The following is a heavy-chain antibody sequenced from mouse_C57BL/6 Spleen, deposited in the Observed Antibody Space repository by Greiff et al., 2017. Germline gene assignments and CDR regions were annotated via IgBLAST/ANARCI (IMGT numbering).Heavy chain of an antibody. D-gene: IGHD1-1*01. V-gene: IGHV2-6-1*01. CDR2: IWSNGST. J-gene: IGHJ4*01. Sequence: VHLVESGPGLVAPSQSLSITCTVSGFSLTSYGVHWVSQPPGKGLEWLVVIWSNGSTTYNSALTSRMSISKANAKSQVVLTMSSLQTDDTAMYYCARHRDYYGSSYDYAMDYWGQGTSVTVSS. CDR1: GFSLTSYG. CDR3: ARHRDYYGSSYDYAMDY.